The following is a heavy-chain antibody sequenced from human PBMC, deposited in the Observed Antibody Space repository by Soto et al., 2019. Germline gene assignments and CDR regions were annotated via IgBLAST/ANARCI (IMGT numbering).Heavy chain of an antibody. D-gene: IGHD6-19*01. CDR1: SDSIAGENW. CDR2: VFHTGGT. Sequence: QVQLQESGPGLVKPSETLSLTCTVSSDSIAGENWWSWVRQPPGLGLEWIGEVFHTGGTNYNPSLTSRVSREGDKSKNQFSLKLASATAADTAVYYCARVFSSGSGWMYYFDFWGQGTLVSVSS. J-gene: IGHJ4*02. V-gene: IGHV4-4*02. CDR3: ARVFSSGSGWMYYFDF.